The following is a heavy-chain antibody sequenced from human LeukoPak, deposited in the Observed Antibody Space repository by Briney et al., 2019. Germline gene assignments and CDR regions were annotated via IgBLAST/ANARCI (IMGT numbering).Heavy chain of an antibody. CDR1: GFTFSSYA. V-gene: IGHV3-23*01. CDR2: ISGSGGST. CDR3: AKGNITMVQGVSFSVDAFDI. J-gene: IGHJ3*02. Sequence: PGGSLRLSCAASGFTFSSYAMSWVRQAPGKGLEWVSAISGSGGSTCYADSVKGRFTISRDNSKNTLYLQMNSLRAEDKAVYYCAKGNITMVQGVSFSVDAFDIWGQGTMVTVSS. D-gene: IGHD3-10*01.